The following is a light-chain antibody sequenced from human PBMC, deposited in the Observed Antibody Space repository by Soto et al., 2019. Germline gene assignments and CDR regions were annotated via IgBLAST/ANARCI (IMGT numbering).Light chain of an antibody. V-gene: IGLV2-14*01. J-gene: IGLJ2*01. CDR1: SSDVGGYNY. Sequence: QSALTQPASVSGSPGQSITISCTGTSSDVGGYNYVSWYQQHPGKAPKLMIYDVSNRPSGVSNRFSGSKSGNTASLTISGLQAEDEADYYCSSYTRSSSLYVVFGGGTKVTGL. CDR2: DVS. CDR3: SSYTRSSSLYVV.